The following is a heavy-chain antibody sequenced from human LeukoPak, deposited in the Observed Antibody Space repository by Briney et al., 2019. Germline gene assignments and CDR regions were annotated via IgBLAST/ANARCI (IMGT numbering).Heavy chain of an antibody. CDR3: TRAIYPRTSDI. V-gene: IGHV3-74*01. D-gene: IGHD2-2*02. J-gene: IGHJ3*02. CDR2: INTDGSST. CDR1: GFIFSTHW. Sequence: GGSLRLSCAASGFIFSTHWIHWVRQAPGKGLVWVSGINTDGSSTYYADSVKGRFTISRDNAKNTLDLQMNSLRAEDMAMYYCTRAIYPRTSDIWGQGTMVTVSS.